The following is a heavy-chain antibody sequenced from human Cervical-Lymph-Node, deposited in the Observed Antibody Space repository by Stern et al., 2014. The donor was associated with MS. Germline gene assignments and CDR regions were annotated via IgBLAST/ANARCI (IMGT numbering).Heavy chain of an antibody. D-gene: IGHD3-10*01. CDR2: ISSSSSYI. CDR3: ARDQGSDYYYCMDV. V-gene: IGHV3-21*01. Sequence: EVQLVESGGGLVKPGGSLRLSCAASGFTFSSYSMNWVRQAPGKGLEWVSSISSSSSYIYYADSVKGRFTISRDNAKNSLYLQMNSLRAEDTAVYYCARDQGSDYYYCMDVWGQGTTVTVSS. J-gene: IGHJ6*02. CDR1: GFTFSSYS.